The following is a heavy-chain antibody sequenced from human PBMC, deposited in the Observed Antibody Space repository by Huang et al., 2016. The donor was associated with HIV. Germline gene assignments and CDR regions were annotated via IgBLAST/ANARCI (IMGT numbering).Heavy chain of an antibody. CDR1: GFTFSRYS. D-gene: IGHD5-18*01. J-gene: IGHJ4*02. CDR2: MSSCRSYI. CDR3: AREDYSYGYYYFDY. Sequence: EVQLVESGGGLVKRGGSLRLSCSASGFTFSRYSMNWVRQAPGKGLGWVSFMSSCRSYIYYADSVKGRFTISRDNAKNSLYLQMNSLRAEDTAVYYCAREDYSYGYYYFDYWGQGTLVTVSS. V-gene: IGHV3-21*01.